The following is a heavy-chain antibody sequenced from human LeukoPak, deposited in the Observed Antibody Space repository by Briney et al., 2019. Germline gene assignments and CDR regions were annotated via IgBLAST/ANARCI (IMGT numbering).Heavy chain of an antibody. CDR3: ARDDPIAGDNAFDI. CDR1: GGSISSYY. CDR2: IYYSGST. D-gene: IGHD7-27*01. V-gene: IGHV4-59*01. Sequence: SETLSPTCTVSGGSISSYYWSWIRQPPGKGLEWIGYIYYSGSTNYNPSLKSRVTISVDTSKNQFSLKLSSVTAADTAVYYCARDDPIAGDNAFDIWGQGTMVTVSS. J-gene: IGHJ3*02.